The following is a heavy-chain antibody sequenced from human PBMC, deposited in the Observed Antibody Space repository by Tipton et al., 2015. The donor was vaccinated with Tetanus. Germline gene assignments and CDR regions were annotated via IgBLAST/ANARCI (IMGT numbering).Heavy chain of an antibody. J-gene: IGHJ3*01. V-gene: IGHV4-59*02. CDR1: GGSVNTYY. Sequence: TLSLTCSVSGGSVNTYYWNWIRQSPGKGLEWIGYVFHSGITNYNPSLKSRVTISLDTSKNQFSLQLSSVTAADTAVYYCARRSYCSSSRCFDAFDLWGQGTMVTVSS. CDR2: VFHSGIT. D-gene: IGHD2-2*01. CDR3: ARRSYCSSSRCFDAFDL.